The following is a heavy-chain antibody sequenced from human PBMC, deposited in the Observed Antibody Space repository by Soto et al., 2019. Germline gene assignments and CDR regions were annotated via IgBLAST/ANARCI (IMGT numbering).Heavy chain of an antibody. CDR2: INGDGTGT. CDR3: GRGASGSYRLDY. V-gene: IGHV3-74*03. Sequence: VQLVESGGGLVQPGGSLRLSCAASGFTFSNYWMHWVSQAPGKGLVWVSRINGDGTGTKYAASVKGQFTIFRDNAKNTRYLQMNSLRAENTAVYYCGRGASGSYRLDYWGQGTLVTVSS. CDR1: GFTFSNYW. D-gene: IGHD3-10*01. J-gene: IGHJ4*02.